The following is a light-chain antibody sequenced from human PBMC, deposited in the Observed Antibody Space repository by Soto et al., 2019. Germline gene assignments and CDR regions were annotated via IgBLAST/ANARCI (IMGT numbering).Light chain of an antibody. CDR2: DVS. J-gene: IGLJ1*01. CDR3: SSYTSSSTPDV. Sequence: QSALTQPASVSGSPGQSITISCTGTSSGVGGYNYVSWYQQHPGKAPKLMIYDVSNRPSGVSNRFSGSKSGNTASLTISGLQAEDEADYYCSSYTSSSTPDVFGTGTKLTVL. V-gene: IGLV2-14*01. CDR1: SSGVGGYNY.